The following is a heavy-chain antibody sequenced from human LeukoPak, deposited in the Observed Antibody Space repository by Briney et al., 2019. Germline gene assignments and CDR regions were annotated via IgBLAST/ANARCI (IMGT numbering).Heavy chain of an antibody. CDR2: ISRSSNYI. Sequence: GGSLRLSCAASGFTFSSSTMNWVRQAPGKGLEWVSSISRSSNYIYYADSVKGRFTISRDNAKNSLYLQMNSLRADDTAVYYCVRIPNSANFPNWFDPWGQGTLVTVSS. CDR3: VRIPNSANFPNWFDP. J-gene: IGHJ5*02. V-gene: IGHV3-21*01. CDR1: GFTFSSST. D-gene: IGHD4/OR15-4a*01.